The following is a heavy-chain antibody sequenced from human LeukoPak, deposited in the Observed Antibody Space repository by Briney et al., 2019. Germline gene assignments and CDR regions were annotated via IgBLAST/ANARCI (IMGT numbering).Heavy chain of an antibody. J-gene: IGHJ3*02. Sequence: SETLSLTCTVSGGSIRSSSDYWGWIRQPPGKGLEWIGSIFYGGSTSYNPSLKSRVTISVDTSKNQFSLEVRSVTAADTAVYFCARHKNYGGRDAFDIWGQETMVTVSS. D-gene: IGHD4-23*01. CDR3: ARHKNYGGRDAFDI. V-gene: IGHV4-39*01. CDR2: IFYGGST. CDR1: GGSIRSSSDY.